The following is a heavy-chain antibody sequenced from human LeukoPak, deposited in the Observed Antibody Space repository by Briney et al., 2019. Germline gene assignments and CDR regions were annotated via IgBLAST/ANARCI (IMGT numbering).Heavy chain of an antibody. D-gene: IGHD3-16*01. CDR2: IYSGGST. CDR3: AAQEGGGNYFDY. J-gene: IGHJ4*02. CDR1: AFSFSDYN. V-gene: IGHV3-66*01. Sequence: GGSLRLSCAASAFSFSDYNMNWVRQAPGKGLEWVSVIYSGGSTYYADSVKGRFTISRDNSKNTLYLQMNSLRAEDTAVYYCAAQEGGGNYFDYWGQGTLVTVSS.